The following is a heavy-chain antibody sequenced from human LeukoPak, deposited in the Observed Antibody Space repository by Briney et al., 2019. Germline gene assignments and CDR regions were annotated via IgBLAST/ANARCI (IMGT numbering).Heavy chain of an antibody. J-gene: IGHJ4*02. CDR1: GYXFTGYY. V-gene: IGHV1-2*02. CDR2: IYPNSGDT. D-gene: IGHD4-17*01. CDR3: ARGSPNYGDLFDY. Sequence: ASVKVSCKASGYXFTGYYIHWVRQAPGQGLEWMGWIYPNSGDTNFAQKFQVRVTMTRDTSISTAYMELSRLRSDDTAVYYCARGSPNYGDLFDYWGQGTLVTVSS.